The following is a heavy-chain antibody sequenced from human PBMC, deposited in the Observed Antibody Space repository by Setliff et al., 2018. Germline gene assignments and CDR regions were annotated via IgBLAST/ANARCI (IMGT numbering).Heavy chain of an antibody. CDR2: ISTSGNT. V-gene: IGHV4-4*07. Sequence: PSETLSLTCTVSGGSIINSYYWSCIRQPAGKGLEWIGRISTSGNTNYNPSLKSRVTVSLDTSKNQFSLILRSVTAADTAVYYCARGRMRGSCSGPSCTYDPFDIWGQGTPVTVSS. J-gene: IGHJ3*02. D-gene: IGHD2-2*01. CDR3: ARGRMRGSCSGPSCTYDPFDI. CDR1: GGSIINSYY.